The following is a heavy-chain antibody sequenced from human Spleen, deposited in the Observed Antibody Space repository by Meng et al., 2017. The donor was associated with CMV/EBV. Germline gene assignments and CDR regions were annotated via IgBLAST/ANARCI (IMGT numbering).Heavy chain of an antibody. CDR2: IRHSGDIT. CDR1: GGSLSGYY. V-gene: IGHV4-34*01. CDR3: ARQYSSSYYSDY. Sequence: CGLCGGSLSGYYWSWIRQTPGKGLEWIGEIRHSGDITNYNPSLKSRVTISIDTSKKQFSLKLSAVTAADTAVYYCARQYSSSYYSDYWGQGTLVTVSS. J-gene: IGHJ4*02. D-gene: IGHD6-6*01.